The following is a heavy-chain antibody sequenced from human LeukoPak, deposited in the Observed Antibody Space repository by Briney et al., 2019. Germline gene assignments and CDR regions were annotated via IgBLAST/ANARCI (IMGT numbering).Heavy chain of an antibody. CDR2: TYYRSTWYN. V-gene: IGHV6-1*01. D-gene: IGHD2-2*01. J-gene: IGHJ5*02. Sequence: SQTLSLTCAISGDSFSSNSVTWNWIRQSPSRGLEWLGRTYYRSTWYNDYAVSVRGRITVNPDISKHQFSLHLNSVTAEDTAVYYCARRLTQYDCFDPWGQGILVTVSS. CDR3: ARRLTQYDCFDP. CDR1: GDSFSSNSVT.